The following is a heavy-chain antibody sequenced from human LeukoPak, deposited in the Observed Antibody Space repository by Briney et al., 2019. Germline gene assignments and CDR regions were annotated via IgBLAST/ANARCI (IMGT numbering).Heavy chain of an antibody. D-gene: IGHD4-11*01. CDR3: VRSAFLTTEFYFDY. CDR1: GFTFSSYT. CDR2: ISSGSSHI. Sequence: KPGGSLRLSCAASGFTFSSYTMNWVRQAPGKGLEWVSFISSGSSHIYYADSVKGRFTISRDDAKNSLYLQMNSLRAEDTAVYYCVRSAFLTTEFYFDYWGHGTLVTVSS. J-gene: IGHJ4*01. V-gene: IGHV3-21*01.